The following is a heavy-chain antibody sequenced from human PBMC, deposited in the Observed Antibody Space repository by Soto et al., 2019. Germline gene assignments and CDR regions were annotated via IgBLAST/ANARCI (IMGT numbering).Heavy chain of an antibody. CDR1: GYSFTNSW. CDR2: IYPDDSDT. CDR3: VRQWGRLTVATQRWFDP. Sequence: PGESLKISCKASGYSFTNSWIGWVRQMPGKGLEWMGIIYPDDSDTRYSPSFRGQVTISADKSISTAYLQWSSLKASDTAIYYCVRQWGRLTVATQRWFDPWGQGTLVTVSS. J-gene: IGHJ5*02. D-gene: IGHD3-10*01. V-gene: IGHV5-51*01.